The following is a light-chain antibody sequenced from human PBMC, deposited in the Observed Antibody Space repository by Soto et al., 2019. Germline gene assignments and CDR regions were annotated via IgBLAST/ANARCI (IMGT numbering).Light chain of an antibody. V-gene: IGKV1-27*01. CDR1: QGISDY. J-gene: IGKJ1*01. CDR3: QHYNSYGT. CDR2: GAS. Sequence: DIQMTQSPSSLSASVGDRVTITFRASQGISDYLAWYQQKPGKVPELLIYGASTLQSGVPSRFSGSGSGTEFTLTISSLQPDDFATYYCQHYNSYGTFGQGTKVDIK.